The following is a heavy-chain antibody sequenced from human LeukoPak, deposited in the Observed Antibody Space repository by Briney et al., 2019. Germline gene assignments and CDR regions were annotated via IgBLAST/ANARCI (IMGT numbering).Heavy chain of an antibody. CDR1: GYTSTSYG. V-gene: IGHV1-18*04. Sequence: ASVKVSCKASGYTSTSYGISWVRQAPGQGLEWMGWISPYNGNTNYAQKLQGRVTITTDTSTSTAYMELRSLRSDDTAVYYCARDNFDLYPNYWGQGTLVTVSS. CDR3: ARDNFDLYPNY. CDR2: ISPYNGNT. J-gene: IGHJ4*02. D-gene: IGHD3-9*01.